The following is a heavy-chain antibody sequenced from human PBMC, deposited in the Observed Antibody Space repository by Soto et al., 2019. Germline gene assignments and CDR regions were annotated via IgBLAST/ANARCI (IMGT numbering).Heavy chain of an antibody. D-gene: IGHD6-19*01. CDR1: GFTFSSYW. V-gene: IGHV3-74*01. J-gene: IGHJ4*02. CDR3: ARGLGSGPIDY. Sequence: ELQLVESGGGLVQPGGSLRLSCAASGFTFSSYWMHWVRQAPGKGLVWVSRINTDGSSTSYADSVKGRFTISRDNAKNTLYLQMNSLRAEDTAVYYCARGLGSGPIDYWGQGTLVTVSS. CDR2: INTDGSST.